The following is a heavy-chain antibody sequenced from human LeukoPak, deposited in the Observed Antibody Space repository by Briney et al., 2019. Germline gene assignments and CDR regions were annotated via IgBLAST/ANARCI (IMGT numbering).Heavy chain of an antibody. CDR2: INPSGGST. D-gene: IGHD2-15*01. J-gene: IGHJ4*02. Sequence: ASVKVSCKASGYTFTSYYMHWVRQAPGQGLEWMGIINPSGGSTGYAQKFQGRVTMTRDTSTSTVYMELSSLRSEDTAVYYCARSRGGTTPGYYFDYWGQGTPVTVSS. CDR1: GYTFTSYY. CDR3: ARSRGGTTPGYYFDY. V-gene: IGHV1-46*01.